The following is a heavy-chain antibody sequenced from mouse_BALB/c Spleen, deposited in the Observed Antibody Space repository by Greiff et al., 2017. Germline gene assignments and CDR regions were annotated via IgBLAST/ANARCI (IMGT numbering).Heavy chain of an antibody. D-gene: IGHD2-10*02. Sequence: VQLQQPGAELVRPGASVKLSCKASGYTFTSYWINWVKQRPGQGLEWIGNIYPSDSYTNYNQKFKDKATLTVDKSSSTAYMQLSSPTSEDSAVYYCTYGNLAWFAYWGQGTLVTVSA. J-gene: IGHJ3*01. CDR2: IYPSDSYT. CDR1: GYTFTSYW. V-gene: IGHV1-69*02. CDR3: TYGNLAWFAY.